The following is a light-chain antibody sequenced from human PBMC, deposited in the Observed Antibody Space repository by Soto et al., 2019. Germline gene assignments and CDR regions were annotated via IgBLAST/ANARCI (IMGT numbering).Light chain of an antibody. CDR2: GAY. V-gene: IGKV1-39*01. CDR1: QSISNC. J-gene: IGKJ5*01. CDR3: QQFNSYPIT. Sequence: QVTQYQSSLSASVGDRVTISFRASQSISNCLNWYQQKPGRAPELLIYGAYSLQSGVPSRFSGSGSGTDFTLTISSLQPEDFASYYCQQFNSYPITFGQGALLEIK.